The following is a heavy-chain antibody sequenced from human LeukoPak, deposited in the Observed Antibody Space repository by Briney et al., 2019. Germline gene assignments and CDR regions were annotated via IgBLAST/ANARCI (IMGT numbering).Heavy chain of an antibody. V-gene: IGHV3-48*02. Sequence: PGGSLRLSCAASGLTFSSYIVNWVSQAPGKGLEWVSYISSSSSIISYADSVKGRFTISRDNAKNSLYLQMNSLRDEDTAVYYCARTVIAVAANWFDPWGPRTLVTVSS. CDR3: ARTVIAVAANWFDP. J-gene: IGHJ5*02. CDR2: ISSSSSII. D-gene: IGHD6-19*01. CDR1: GLTFSSYI.